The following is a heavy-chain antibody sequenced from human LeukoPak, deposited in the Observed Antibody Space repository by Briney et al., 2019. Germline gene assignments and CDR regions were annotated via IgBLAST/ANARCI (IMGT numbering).Heavy chain of an antibody. CDR1: GFTFSSYA. J-gene: IGHJ4*02. CDR3: VKGHLGWELGDYFDY. V-gene: IGHV3-64D*09. D-gene: IGHD1-26*01. CDR2: ISSNGGST. Sequence: GGSLRLSCSASGFTFSSYAMHWVRQAPGKGLEYVSAISSNGGSTYYADSVKGIFTISRDNSKNTLYLQMSSLRAEDTAVYYCVKGHLGWELGDYFDYWGQGTLVTVSS.